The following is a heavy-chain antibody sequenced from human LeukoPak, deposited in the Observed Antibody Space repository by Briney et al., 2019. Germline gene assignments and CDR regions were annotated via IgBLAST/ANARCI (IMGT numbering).Heavy chain of an antibody. J-gene: IGHJ4*02. CDR1: GGSISSYY. V-gene: IGHV4-59*01. D-gene: IGHD3-22*01. Sequence: SETLSLTCTVSGGSISSYYWSWIRQPPGKGLEWIGYIYYSGSTNYNPSLKSRVTISVDTSKNQFSLKLSSVTAADTAVYYCARAQYYYDSSGPPTIDYWGQGTLVTVSS. CDR2: IYYSGST. CDR3: ARAQYYYDSSGPPTIDY.